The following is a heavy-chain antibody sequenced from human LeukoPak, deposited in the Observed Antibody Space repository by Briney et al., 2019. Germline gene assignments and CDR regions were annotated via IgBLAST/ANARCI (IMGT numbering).Heavy chain of an antibody. CDR3: ARDGSGEWPIGY. J-gene: IGHJ4*02. D-gene: IGHD3-10*01. CDR2: IKYDGSEK. CDR1: GFTFSSKR. Sequence: GGSLRLSCAASGFTFSSKRMSWVRQAPGKGLEWVANIKYDGSEKYYVDSVKGRFTISRDNAKNSLYLQMNSLRAEDTAVYYCARDGSGEWPIGYWGQGTLVTVSS. V-gene: IGHV3-7*01.